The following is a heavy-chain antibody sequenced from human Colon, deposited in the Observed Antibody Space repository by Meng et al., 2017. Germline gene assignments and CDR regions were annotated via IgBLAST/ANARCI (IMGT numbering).Heavy chain of an antibody. CDR1: GGSISSSNW. CDR2: IYHSGST. V-gene: IGHV4-4*02. CDR3: ASFPPPGKQWLVTDY. D-gene: IGHD6-19*01. J-gene: IGHJ4*02. Sequence: VQLEESVPVLVKPSGTPSLTCAVSGGSISSSNWWSWVRQPPGKGLEWIGEIYHSGSTNYNPSLKSRVTISVDKSKNQFSLKLSSVTAADTAVYYCASFPPPGKQWLVTDYWGQGTLVTASS.